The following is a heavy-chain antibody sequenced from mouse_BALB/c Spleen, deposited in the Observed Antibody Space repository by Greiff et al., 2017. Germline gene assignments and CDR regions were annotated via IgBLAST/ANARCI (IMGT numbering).Heavy chain of an antibody. CDR2: IYPGDGDT. V-gene: IGHV1-82*01. Sequence: QVQLQQSGPELVKPGASVKISCKASGYAFSSSWMNWVKQRPGQGLEWIGRIYPGDGDTNYNGKFKGKATLTADKSSSTAYMQLSSLTSVDSAVYFCARSYGKDAMDYGGQGTSVTVSA. CDR1: GYAFSSSW. J-gene: IGHJ4*01. D-gene: IGHD2-1*01. CDR3: ARSYGKDAMDY.